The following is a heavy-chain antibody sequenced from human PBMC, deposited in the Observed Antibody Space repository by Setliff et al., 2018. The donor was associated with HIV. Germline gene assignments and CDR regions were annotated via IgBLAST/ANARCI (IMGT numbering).Heavy chain of an antibody. CDR2: IYYSGST. CDR3: AREYYYGSGSSFDP. CDR1: GGSISSYY. Sequence: SETLSLTCTVSGGSISSYYWNWIRQPPGKGLEWIGYIYYSGSTYYNPSLKSRVTISVDTSKNQFSLRLSSVTAADTAVYYCAREYYYGSGSSFDPWGQGTLVTVSS. D-gene: IGHD3-10*01. V-gene: IGHV4-59*12. J-gene: IGHJ5*02.